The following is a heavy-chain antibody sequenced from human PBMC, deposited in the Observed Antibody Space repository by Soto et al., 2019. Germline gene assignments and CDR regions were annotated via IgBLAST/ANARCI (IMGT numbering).Heavy chain of an antibody. V-gene: IGHV4-59*08. J-gene: IGHJ4*02. CDR1: GASISGYH. CDR3: ARGFAIGWYTYFFDL. CDR2: LYYTGST. Sequence: PSEPMSLTCTVSGASISGYHWGWIRQPPGKGLEWIGYLYYTGSTHYNPSLKSRVTMSVDTSRNQFSLKLNSVTAADTAVYYCARGFAIGWYTYFFDLWGQGPLVTVSS. D-gene: IGHD6-19*01.